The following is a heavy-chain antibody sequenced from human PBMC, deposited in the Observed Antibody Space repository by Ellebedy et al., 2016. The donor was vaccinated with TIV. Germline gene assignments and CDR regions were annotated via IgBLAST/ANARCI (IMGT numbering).Heavy chain of an antibody. D-gene: IGHD3-10*01. CDR1: GFTFSSYA. J-gene: IGHJ6*02. V-gene: IGHV3-23*01. Sequence: GESLKISCAASGFTFSSYAMSWVRQAPGKGLEWVSAISGSGGSTYYADSVKGRFTISRDNSKNTLYLQMNSLRAEDTAVYYCARVMVSGSYHLSYYYGMDVWGQGTTVTVSS. CDR2: ISGSGGST. CDR3: ARVMVSGSYHLSYYYGMDV.